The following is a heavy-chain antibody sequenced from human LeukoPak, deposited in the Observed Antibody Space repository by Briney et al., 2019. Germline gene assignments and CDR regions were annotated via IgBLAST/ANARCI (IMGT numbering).Heavy chain of an antibody. CDR3: ARRYSGSDY. CDR1: GGSISSYF. D-gene: IGHD5-12*01. V-gene: IGHV4-59*12. CDR2: IYHSGST. J-gene: IGHJ4*02. Sequence: SETLSLTCTVSGGSISSYFWSWIRQPPGKGLEWIGYIYHSGSTSYNPSLKSRVTISVDTSKNQFSLKLSSVTAADTAVYYCARRYSGSDYWGQGTLVTVS.